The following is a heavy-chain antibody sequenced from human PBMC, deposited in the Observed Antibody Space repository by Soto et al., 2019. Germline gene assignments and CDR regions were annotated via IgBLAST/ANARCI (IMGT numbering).Heavy chain of an antibody. J-gene: IGHJ4*02. CDR3: AHRGGAAVGLYYFHY. D-gene: IGHD6-13*01. V-gene: IGHV2-5*01. Sequence: QITLKESGPTLVKPTQTLTLTCTFSGFSLSTTGVGVGWIRQPPGKALEWLALIYWHDDKRYSPSLKSRLTIPQDTSKNQVVLTMTNVDPVYTATYYCAHRGGAAVGLYYFHYWGPGTLVTVSS. CDR1: GFSLSTTGVG. CDR2: IYWHDDK.